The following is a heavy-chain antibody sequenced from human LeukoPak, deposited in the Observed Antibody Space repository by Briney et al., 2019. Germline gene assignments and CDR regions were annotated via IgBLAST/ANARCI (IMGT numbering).Heavy chain of an antibody. V-gene: IGHV3-7*03. CDR1: GFTFSNYG. Sequence: GGSLRLSCAASGFTFSNYGINWVRQTPGKGLEWVANIKEDGTETYYVDSVKGRFTISRDNAKNSLYLQMNSLRVEDTAVYYCAKEGRSLQTYWGQGTLVTVSS. D-gene: IGHD5-24*01. CDR2: IKEDGTET. J-gene: IGHJ4*02. CDR3: AKEGRSLQTY.